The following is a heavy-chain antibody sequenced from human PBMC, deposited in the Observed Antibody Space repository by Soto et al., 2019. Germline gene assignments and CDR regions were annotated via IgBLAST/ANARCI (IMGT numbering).Heavy chain of an antibody. D-gene: IGHD3-22*01. Sequence: PGGSLRLSCAASGFTFSSYAMHWVRQAPGKGLEWVAVISYDGSNKYYADSVKGRFTISRDNSKNALYLQMNSLRAEDTAVYYCARDFSYDSSGLDYWGQGTLVTVSS. CDR1: GFTFSSYA. J-gene: IGHJ4*02. CDR3: ARDFSYDSSGLDY. V-gene: IGHV3-30-3*01. CDR2: ISYDGSNK.